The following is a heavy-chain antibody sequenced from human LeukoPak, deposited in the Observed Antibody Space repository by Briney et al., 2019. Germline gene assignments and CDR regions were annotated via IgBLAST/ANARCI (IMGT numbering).Heavy chain of an antibody. CDR1: GFTFSSYS. V-gene: IGHV3-21*01. D-gene: IGHD3-10*01. Sequence: GGSLRLSCAASGFTFSSYSMNWVRQAPGKGLEWVSSISSSSSYIYYADSVKGRFTISRDNSQNTLYLQMNSLRAEDTAVYYCARDRFTMVRGVILGYWGQGTLVTVSS. J-gene: IGHJ4*02. CDR3: ARDRFTMVRGVILGY. CDR2: ISSSSSYI.